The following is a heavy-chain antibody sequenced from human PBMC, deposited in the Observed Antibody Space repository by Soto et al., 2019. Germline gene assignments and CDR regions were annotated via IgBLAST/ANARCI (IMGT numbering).Heavy chain of an antibody. V-gene: IGHV4-31*03. CDR3: ARERYYDILSGLDP. Sequence: QVQLQESGPGLVKPSQTLSLTCTVSGGSISSGGYYWSWIRQHPGKGLEWIGYIYYSGSTYYNPSLKSRVTISVVTSKNQFSLKLSSVTAADTAVYYCARERYYDILSGLDPWGQGTLVTVSS. D-gene: IGHD3-9*01. J-gene: IGHJ5*02. CDR1: GGSISSGGYY. CDR2: IYYSGST.